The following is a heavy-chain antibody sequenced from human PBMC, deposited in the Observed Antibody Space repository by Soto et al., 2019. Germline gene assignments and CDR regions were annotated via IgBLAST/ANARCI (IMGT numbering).Heavy chain of an antibody. D-gene: IGHD5-18*01. CDR2: IYYSGST. Sequence: PSATLSLTCTVSGGSISSYYWSWIRQPPGKGLEWIGYIYYSGSTNYNPSPKSRVTISVDTSKNQFSLKLSSVTAADTAVYYCARSGYSYGPNPLLYWGQGTLVTVSS. CDR1: GGSISSYY. CDR3: ARSGYSYGPNPLLY. V-gene: IGHV4-59*01. J-gene: IGHJ4*02.